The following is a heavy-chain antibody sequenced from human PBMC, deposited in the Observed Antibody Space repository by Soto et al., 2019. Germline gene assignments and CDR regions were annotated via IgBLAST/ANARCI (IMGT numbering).Heavy chain of an antibody. D-gene: IGHD2-8*02. CDR3: ASGLLVDSRRFYYYMDV. J-gene: IGHJ6*03. CDR2: IKEDGSEK. Sequence: GGSLRLSCAASGFTFSRYWMTWVRQAPGKGLEWVANIKEDGSEKYYVDSMKGRFTISRDNAKNSLYLQMNSLRDEDTAVYYCASGLLVDSRRFYYYMDVWGKGTMVTVSS. V-gene: IGHV3-7*01. CDR1: GFTFSRYW.